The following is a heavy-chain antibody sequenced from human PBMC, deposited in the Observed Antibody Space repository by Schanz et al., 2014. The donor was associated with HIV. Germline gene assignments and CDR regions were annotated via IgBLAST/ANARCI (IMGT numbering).Heavy chain of an antibody. D-gene: IGHD3-22*01. Sequence: QVQLVESGGGVVQPGRSLRLSCTASGFTFSNYGMHWVRQAPGKGLEWVAAIWYDGSNKFYADSVKGRFTISRDNSKNTLYLQLKSLRAEDRAVYYCAKDRNYYDDRYLGKGNYYYYYGMDVWGQGTTVTVSS. CDR3: AKDRNYYDDRYLGKGNYYYYYGMDV. CDR2: IWYDGSNK. CDR1: GFTFSNYG. J-gene: IGHJ6*02. V-gene: IGHV3-33*06.